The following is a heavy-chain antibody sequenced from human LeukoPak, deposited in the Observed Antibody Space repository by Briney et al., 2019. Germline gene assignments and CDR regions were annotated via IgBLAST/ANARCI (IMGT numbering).Heavy chain of an antibody. Sequence: GGSLRLSCAASGFTFRSYSMNWVRQAPGKGLEWVSSISSSSSYIYYAESVKGRFTISRDNAKNSLYLQMNSLRAEDTAVYYCARVRDYYDSSGYRYYFDYWGQGTLVTVSS. V-gene: IGHV3-21*01. CDR2: ISSSSSYI. CDR1: GFTFRSYS. D-gene: IGHD3-22*01. CDR3: ARVRDYYDSSGYRYYFDY. J-gene: IGHJ4*02.